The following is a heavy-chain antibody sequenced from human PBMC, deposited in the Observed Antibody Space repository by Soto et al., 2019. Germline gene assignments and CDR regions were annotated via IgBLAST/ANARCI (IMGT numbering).Heavy chain of an antibody. Sequence: ASVKISCKASGYTFTSYAMHWVRQAPGQRLEWMGWINAGNGNTKYSQKFQGRVTITRDTSASTAYMELSSLRSEDTAVYYCAREDPKDVGAPSGGFDPWGQGTLVTVSS. CDR1: GYTFTSYA. J-gene: IGHJ5*02. CDR3: AREDPKDVGAPSGGFDP. D-gene: IGHD1-26*01. CDR2: INAGNGNT. V-gene: IGHV1-3*01.